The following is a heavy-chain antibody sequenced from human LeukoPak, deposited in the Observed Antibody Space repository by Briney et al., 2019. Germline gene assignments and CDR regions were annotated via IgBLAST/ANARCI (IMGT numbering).Heavy chain of an antibody. CDR3: ARDFTTIIAVQTPAFDL. V-gene: IGHV1-18*01. CDR1: GYTFTSYA. D-gene: IGHD3-22*01. J-gene: IGHJ3*01. CDR2: ISAYNGDT. Sequence: GASVKVSCKASGYTFTSYAISWVRQAPGQGLEWMGWISAYNGDTNYAQKLQGRVSMTADTSTSTAYMDLRSLRPDDTAIYYCARDFTTIIAVQTPAFDLWGQGTLVTVSS.